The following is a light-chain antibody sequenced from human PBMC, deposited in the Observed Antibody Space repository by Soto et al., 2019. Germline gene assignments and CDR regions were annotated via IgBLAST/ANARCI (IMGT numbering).Light chain of an antibody. CDR3: CSYAGCTVSV. Sequence: QSALTQPASVSGSPGQSITISCTGTSSDVGSYNLVSWYQQHPGKAPKLMIYEGSKRPSGASNRFSGSKSGNTASLTISGLQAEDEADYYCCSYAGCTVSVFGTGTKVTVL. CDR2: EGS. CDR1: SSDVGSYNL. J-gene: IGLJ1*01. V-gene: IGLV2-23*01.